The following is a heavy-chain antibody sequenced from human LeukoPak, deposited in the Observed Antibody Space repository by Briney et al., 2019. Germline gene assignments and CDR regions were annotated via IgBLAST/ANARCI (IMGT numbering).Heavy chain of an antibody. J-gene: IGHJ6*02. V-gene: IGHV1-2*02. CDR2: INPNSGGT. Sequence: ASVKVSCKASGYTFTSYYMHWVRQAPGQGLEWMGWINPNSGGTNYAQKFQGRVTMTRDTSISTAYMELSRLRSDDTAVYYCARGAYSYGSSSSRSGMDVWGQGITVTVSS. CDR3: ARGAYSYGSSSSRSGMDV. D-gene: IGHD5-18*01. CDR1: GYTFTSYY.